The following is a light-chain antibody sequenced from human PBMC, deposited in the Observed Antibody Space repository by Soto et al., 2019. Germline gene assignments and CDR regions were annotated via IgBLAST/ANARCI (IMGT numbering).Light chain of an antibody. CDR1: SSDVGIYIY. CDR2: EVS. V-gene: IGLV2-14*01. Sequence: QSALTQPASVSGSPGQSITISCTGTSSDVGIYIYVSWYQQHPGKAPRLMIYEVSNRPSGVSDRFSGSKTGNTASLTISGLQAEDEADYYCSSYTSGSTLVVFGGGTKLTVL. J-gene: IGLJ2*01. CDR3: SSYTSGSTLVV.